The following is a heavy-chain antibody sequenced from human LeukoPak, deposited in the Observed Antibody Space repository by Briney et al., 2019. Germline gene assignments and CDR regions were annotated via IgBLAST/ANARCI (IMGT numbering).Heavy chain of an antibody. Sequence: SETLSLTCTVSGGSITGYYCSWIRQPPGKGLEWIAYVYYSGSVNYNPSLQSRVTISVDRSKDQFSLKLSSVTAADTAVYYCARYDGDDNNFDYWGLGTLVTVSS. CDR1: GGSITGYY. J-gene: IGHJ4*02. CDR2: VYYSGSV. CDR3: ARYDGDDNNFDY. D-gene: IGHD4-17*01. V-gene: IGHV4-59*01.